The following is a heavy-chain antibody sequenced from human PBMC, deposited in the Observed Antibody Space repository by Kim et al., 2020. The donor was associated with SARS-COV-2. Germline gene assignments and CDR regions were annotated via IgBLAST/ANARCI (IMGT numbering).Heavy chain of an antibody. J-gene: IGHJ4*02. CDR2: ISSSSSYI. CDR3: ARDFIAVAGIKGY. V-gene: IGHV3-21*01. D-gene: IGHD6-19*01. CDR1: GFTFSSYS. Sequence: GGSLRLSCAASGFTFSSYSMNWVRQAPGKGLKWVSSISSSSSYIYYADSVKGRFTISRDNAKNSLYLQMNSLRAEDTAVYYCARDFIAVAGIKGYWGQGTLVTVSS.